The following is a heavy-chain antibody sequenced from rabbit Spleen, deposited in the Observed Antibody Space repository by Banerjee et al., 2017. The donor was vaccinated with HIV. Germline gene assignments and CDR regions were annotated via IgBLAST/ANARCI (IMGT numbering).Heavy chain of an antibody. CDR2: IYTGDAST. V-gene: IGHV1S45*01. CDR1: GFSFSSRYW. D-gene: IGHD1-1*01. J-gene: IGHJ3*01. Sequence: QEQLEESGGDLVKPEGSLTLTCTASGFSFSSRYWICWVRQAPGKGLEWIACIYTGDASTYYASWAKGRFTISKISSTTVTLQMTSLTAADTATYFCARDLLSTTNYLKFQLWGQGTLVTVS. CDR3: ARDLLSTTNYLKFQL.